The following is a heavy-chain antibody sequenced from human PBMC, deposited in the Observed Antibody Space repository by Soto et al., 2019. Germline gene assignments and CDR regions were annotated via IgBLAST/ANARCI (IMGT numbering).Heavy chain of an antibody. CDR2: IKQDGSEK. J-gene: IGHJ6*02. CDR3: ARDRYSYYDFWSGSQPYYYYGMDV. V-gene: IGHV3-7*01. CDR1: GFTFSSYW. D-gene: IGHD3-3*01. Sequence: GGSLRLSCAASGFTFSSYWMSWVRQAPGKGLEWVANIKQDGSEKYYVDSVKGRFTISRDNAKNSLYLQMNSLRAEDTAVYYCARDRYSYYDFWSGSQPYYYYGMDVWGQGTTVTVSS.